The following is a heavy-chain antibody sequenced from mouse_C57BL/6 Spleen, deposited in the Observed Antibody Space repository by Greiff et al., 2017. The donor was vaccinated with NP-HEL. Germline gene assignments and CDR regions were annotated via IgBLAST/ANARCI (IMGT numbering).Heavy chain of an antibody. Sequence: QVQLQQSGPGLVQPSQSLSITCTVSGFSLTSYGVHWVRQSPGKGLEWMGVIWTGGSTDYNAAFMYRLGITKDNSKSQVVLKRNSLQADDSAIYCGAKKGGSSDFDYWGQGTTLTVSS. CDR1: GFSLTSYG. CDR3: AKKGGSSDFDY. J-gene: IGHJ2*01. V-gene: IGHV2-5*01. CDR2: IWTGGST.